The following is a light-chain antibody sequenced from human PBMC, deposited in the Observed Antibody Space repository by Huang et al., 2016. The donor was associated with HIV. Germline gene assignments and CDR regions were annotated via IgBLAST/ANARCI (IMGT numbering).Light chain of an antibody. CDR2: GAS. J-gene: IGKJ1*01. V-gene: IGKV3-15*01. CDR1: QNVSTN. CDR3: QHYDNWAPAT. Sequence: IVMTQSPVTLSVSPGESATLSCRASQNVSTNLAWYQHKPGRAPRLLIYGASTRATSVQARLSASGSGTEFTLTVGGLRSDDFAVYYCQHYDNWAPATFGQGTKLEFK.